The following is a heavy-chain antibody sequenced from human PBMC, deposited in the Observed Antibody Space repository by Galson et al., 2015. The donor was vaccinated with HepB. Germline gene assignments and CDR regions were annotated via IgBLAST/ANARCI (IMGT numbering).Heavy chain of an antibody. CDR1: GFTFSSYS. CDR3: ARDFLVPGIAAAFDY. V-gene: IGHV3-48*01. D-gene: IGHD6-13*01. CDR2: ISSSSSTI. Sequence: SLRLSCAASGFTFSSYSMNWVRQAPGKGLEWVSYISSSSSTIYYADSVKGRFTISRDNAKNSLYLQMNSLRAEDTAVYYCARDFLVPGIAAAFDYWGQGTLVTVSS. J-gene: IGHJ4*02.